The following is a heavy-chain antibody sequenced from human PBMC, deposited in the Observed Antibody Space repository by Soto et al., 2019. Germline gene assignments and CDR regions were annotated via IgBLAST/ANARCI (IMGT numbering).Heavy chain of an antibody. Sequence: GGSLRLSCAASGFTFSGSAMHWVRQASGKGLEWVGRIRSKANSYATAYAASVKGRFTISRDDSKNTAYLQMNSLKTEDTAVYYCTRPLDYYYYGMDVWGQGTTVTVSS. V-gene: IGHV3-73*01. CDR2: IRSKANSYAT. CDR1: GFTFSGSA. CDR3: TRPLDYYYYGMDV. J-gene: IGHJ6*02.